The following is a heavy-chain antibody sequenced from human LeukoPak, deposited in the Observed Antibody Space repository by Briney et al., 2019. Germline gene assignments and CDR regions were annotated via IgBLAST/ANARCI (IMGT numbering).Heavy chain of an antibody. D-gene: IGHD3-10*02. V-gene: IGHV3-11*04. CDR3: AREVLSWGPYYYYYMDV. CDR2: ITSNGSTI. J-gene: IGHJ6*03. Sequence: GGSLRLSCAASGFTFSDYDMSWIRQAPGKGLEWVSYITSNGSTIYYADSVKGRFTISSDNAKNSLYLQMNSLRAEDTAVYYCAREVLSWGPYYYYYMDVWLKATTVTVPS. CDR1: GFTFSDYD.